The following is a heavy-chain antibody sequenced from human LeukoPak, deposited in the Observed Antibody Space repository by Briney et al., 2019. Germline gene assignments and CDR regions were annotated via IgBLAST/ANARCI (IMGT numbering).Heavy chain of an antibody. CDR1: GYTFTGYY. Sequence: ASVKVSXKASGYTFTGYYMHWVRQAPGQGLEWMGWINPNSGGTNYAQKFQGRVTMTRDTSISTAYMELRSLRSDDTAVYYCARSLDFWSENPWGQGTVVTVSS. CDR3: ARSLDFWSENP. D-gene: IGHD3-3*01. CDR2: INPNSGGT. V-gene: IGHV1-2*02. J-gene: IGHJ5*02.